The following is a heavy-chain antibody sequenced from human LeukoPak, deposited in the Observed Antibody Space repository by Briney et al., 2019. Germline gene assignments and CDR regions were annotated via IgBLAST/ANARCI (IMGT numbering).Heavy chain of an antibody. CDR2: IYTSGST. J-gene: IGHJ4*02. Sequence: SQTLSLTCTVSGGSISSGSYYWSWIRQPAGKGLEWVGRIYTSGSTNYNPSLKSRVTISVDTSKNQFSLKLSSVTAADTAVYYCARRYYYDSSGYDDWGQGTLVTVSS. V-gene: IGHV4-61*02. D-gene: IGHD3-22*01. CDR1: GGSISSGSYY. CDR3: ARRYYYDSSGYDD.